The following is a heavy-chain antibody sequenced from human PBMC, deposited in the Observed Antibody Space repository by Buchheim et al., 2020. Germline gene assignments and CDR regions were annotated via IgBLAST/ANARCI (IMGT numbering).Heavy chain of an antibody. V-gene: IGHV3-11*06. CDR3: AKPLSSDYYGSGSYLYYFDY. CDR1: GFTFSDYY. Sequence: QVQLVESGGGLVKPGGSLRLSCAASGFTFSDYYMSWIRQAPGKGLEWVSYISSSSSYTNYADSVKGRFTISRDNAKNSLYLQMNSLRAEDTAVYYCAKPLSSDYYGSGSYLYYFDYWGQGTL. D-gene: IGHD3-10*01. CDR2: ISSSSSYT. J-gene: IGHJ4*02.